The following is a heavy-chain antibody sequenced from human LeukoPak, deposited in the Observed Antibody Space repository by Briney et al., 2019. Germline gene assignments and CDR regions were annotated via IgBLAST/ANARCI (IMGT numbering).Heavy chain of an antibody. CDR3: AREMGVVTAHGIDV. CDR2: IYYSGST. CDR1: GGSISSISSKNYH. Sequence: PSEILSLTCIVSGGSISSISSKNYHWGWIRQPPGKGLEWIGSIYYSGSTYYNPSLKSRVTISVDTSKNQFSLKLSSVTAADTALYYCAREMGVVTAHGIDVWGQGTTVTVSS. D-gene: IGHD4-23*01. V-gene: IGHV4-39*02. J-gene: IGHJ6*02.